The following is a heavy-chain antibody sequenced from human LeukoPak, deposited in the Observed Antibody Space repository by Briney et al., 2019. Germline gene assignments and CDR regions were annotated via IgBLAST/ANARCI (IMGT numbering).Heavy chain of an antibody. D-gene: IGHD6-19*01. Sequence: GGSLRLSCAVSGRKFSDAWMNWARQAPGEGLEWVGRIGNKADGGTTVYAAPVKGRFTISRDDSKNTVYLQMNSLKTEDTAVYYCLHYRSGWHWGQGTLVTVSS. J-gene: IGHJ4*02. V-gene: IGHV3-15*04. CDR3: LHYRSGWH. CDR2: IGNKADGGTT. CDR1: GRKFSDAW.